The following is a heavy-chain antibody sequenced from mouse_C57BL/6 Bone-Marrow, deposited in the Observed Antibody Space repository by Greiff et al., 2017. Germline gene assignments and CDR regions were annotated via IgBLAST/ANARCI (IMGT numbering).Heavy chain of an antibody. CDR3: ARATTAMDY. CDR1: GYTFTSYW. J-gene: IGHJ4*01. V-gene: IGHV1-50*01. Sequence: LQESGAELVKPGASVKLSCKASGYTFTSYWMQWVKQRPGQGLEWIGEIDPSDSYTNYNQKFKGKATLTVDTSSSTAYMQLSSLTSADSAVYYCARATTAMDYWGQGTSVTVSS. CDR2: IDPSDSYT. D-gene: IGHD1-2*01.